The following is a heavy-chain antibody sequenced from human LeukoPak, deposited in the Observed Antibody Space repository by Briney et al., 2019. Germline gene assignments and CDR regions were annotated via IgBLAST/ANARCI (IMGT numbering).Heavy chain of an antibody. J-gene: IGHJ4*02. CDR2: IYHSGST. V-gene: IGHV4-4*02. CDR1: GGSISSSNW. CDR3: ARDCGSGNIVFKSY. D-gene: IGHD3-16*01. Sequence: SETLSLTCAVSGGSISSSNWWSWVRQPPGKGLEWIGEIYHSGSTNYNPSLKSRVTISVDTSKNQFSLKLSSVTAADTAVYYCARDCGSGNIVFKSYWGQGTLVTVSS.